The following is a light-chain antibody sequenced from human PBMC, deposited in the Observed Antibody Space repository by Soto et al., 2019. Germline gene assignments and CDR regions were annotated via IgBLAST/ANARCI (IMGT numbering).Light chain of an antibody. V-gene: IGLV2-14*01. Sequence: QSALTQPASVSGSPGQSITISCTGTSSDVGGYTFVSWYQHHPRKVPKLLISEGSNRPSGLYHRFCGTKSGNTASLTISGVQTEEAADYYCSSYTSSRTVIFGGGTKLTVL. CDR2: EGS. J-gene: IGLJ2*01. CDR3: SSYTSSRTVI. CDR1: SSDVGGYTF.